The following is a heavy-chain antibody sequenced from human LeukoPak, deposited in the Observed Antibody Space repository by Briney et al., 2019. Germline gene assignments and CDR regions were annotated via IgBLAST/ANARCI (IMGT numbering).Heavy chain of an antibody. J-gene: IGHJ6*02. D-gene: IGHD3-10*01. V-gene: IGHV3-21*01. CDR1: GFTFSSYS. CDR3: ARRYLLWFGELDYYYYGMDV. CDR2: ISSSSIYI. Sequence: GGSLRLSCAASGFTFSSYSVNSVRQAPGKGLEWVSSISSSSIYIYYADSVNGTFTISRDNAKNSLYLQMTSLRAEDTAVYYCARRYLLWFGELDYYYYGMDVWGQGTTVTVSS.